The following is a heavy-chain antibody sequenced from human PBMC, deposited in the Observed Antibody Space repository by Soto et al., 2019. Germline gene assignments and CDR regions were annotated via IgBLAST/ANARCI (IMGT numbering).Heavy chain of an antibody. CDR3: AKDLVAGYCSSTSCLPDAFDI. CDR1: GFTFSSYA. J-gene: IGHJ3*02. Sequence: PGGSLRLSCAASGFTFSSYAMSWVRQAPGKGLEWGSAISGSGGSTYYADSVKGRFTISRDNSKNTLYLQMNSLRAEDTAVYYCAKDLVAGYCSSTSCLPDAFDIWGQGTMVTV. D-gene: IGHD2-2*01. V-gene: IGHV3-23*01. CDR2: ISGSGGST.